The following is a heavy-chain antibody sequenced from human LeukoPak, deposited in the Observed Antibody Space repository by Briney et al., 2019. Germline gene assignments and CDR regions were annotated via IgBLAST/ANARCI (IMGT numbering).Heavy chain of an antibody. D-gene: IGHD4-17*01. CDR2: ISAYNKR. V-gene: IGHV1-18*01. CDR3: ARVSAPPDYGDYVSENWFDP. J-gene: IGHJ5*02. Sequence: ASVKVSCKASGYTFTSYGINWVRQAPGQGLEWMGWISAYNKRNYAQKFQGRDTMTTDTYTSTAYMELRNLRSDDTAVYYCARVSAPPDYGDYVSENWFDPWGQGTLVTVSS. CDR1: GYTFTSYG.